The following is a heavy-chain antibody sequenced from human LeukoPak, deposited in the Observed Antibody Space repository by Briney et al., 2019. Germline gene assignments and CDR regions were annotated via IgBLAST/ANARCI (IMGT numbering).Heavy chain of an antibody. CDR2: IKQDGNEK. Sequence: PGGSLRLSCAASGFRFNTYWMSWVRQAPGKGLEWVANIKQDGNEKYYADSVKGRITISRDNSKNMLYLQMSSLRAEDTAVYYCAGDHYYYNSRGYSSFLKRGEYFDYWGQGTLVTVSS. CDR1: GFRFNTYW. J-gene: IGHJ4*02. CDR3: AGDHYYYNSRGYSSFLKRGEYFDY. D-gene: IGHD3-22*01. V-gene: IGHV3-7*01.